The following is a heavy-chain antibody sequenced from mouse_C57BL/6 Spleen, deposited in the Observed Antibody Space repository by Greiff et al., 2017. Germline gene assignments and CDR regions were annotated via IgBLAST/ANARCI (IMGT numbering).Heavy chain of an antibody. D-gene: IGHD1-1*01. CDR1: GYSITSGYY. Sequence: EVKLMESGPGLVKPSQSLSLTCSVTGYSITSGYYWNWIRQFPGNKLEWMGYISYDGSNNYNPSLKNRISITRDTSKNQFFLKLNSVTTEDTATYYCARDYYGSSPYWYFDGWGTGTTVTVSS. V-gene: IGHV3-6*01. CDR3: ARDYYGSSPYWYFDG. J-gene: IGHJ1*03. CDR2: ISYDGSN.